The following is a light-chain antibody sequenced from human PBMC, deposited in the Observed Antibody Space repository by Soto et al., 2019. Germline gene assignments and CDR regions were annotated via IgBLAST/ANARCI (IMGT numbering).Light chain of an antibody. J-gene: IGLJ1*01. CDR2: EVN. CDR3: TSYAGGNNV. V-gene: IGLV2-8*01. CDR1: SSDVGGYNY. Sequence: QSALTQPPSASGSPGQSVTISCTGTSSDVGGYNYVSWYQQYPGKVPKLMIYEVNKRPLGVPDRFSGSKSGNTASLTVSGLQAEDEADYYCTSYAGGNNVFGTGTKVTVL.